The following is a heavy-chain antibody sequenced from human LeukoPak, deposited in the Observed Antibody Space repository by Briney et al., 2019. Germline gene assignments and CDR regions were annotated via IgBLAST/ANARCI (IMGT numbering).Heavy chain of an antibody. D-gene: IGHD7-27*01. J-gene: IGHJ4*02. CDR2: INHSGST. CDR3: ARRWNWGVFDY. V-gene: IGHV4-34*01. Sequence: SETLSLTCAVYGGSFSGYYWSWIRQPPGKGLEWIGEINHSGSTNYNPSLKSRVTISVDTSKNQFSLKLSSVTAADTAAYYCARRWNWGVFDYWGQGTLVTVSS. CDR1: GGSFSGYY.